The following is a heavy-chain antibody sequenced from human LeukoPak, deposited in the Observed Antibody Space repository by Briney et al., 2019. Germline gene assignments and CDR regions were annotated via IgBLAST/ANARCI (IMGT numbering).Heavy chain of an antibody. D-gene: IGHD6-19*01. J-gene: IGHJ4*02. V-gene: IGHV3-9*01. CDR1: GFTFDDYA. CDR2: ISWNSGSI. CDR3: AKDMAGGIAVACTGFDY. Sequence: PGGSLRLSCAASGFTFDDYAMHWVRQAPGKGLEWVSGISWNSGSIDYADSVKGRFTISRDNAKNSLYLQMNSLRAEDTALYYCAKDMAGGIAVACTGFDYWGQGTLVTVSS.